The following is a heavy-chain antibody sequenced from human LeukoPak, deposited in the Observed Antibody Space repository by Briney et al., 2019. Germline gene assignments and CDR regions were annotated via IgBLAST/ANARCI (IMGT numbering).Heavy chain of an antibody. CDR2: IYSGGST. V-gene: IGHV3-53*01. J-gene: IGHJ4*02. CDR3: ARVLHRGDVVRYFVWSRVSLSIDY. CDR1: GFTVSSNY. D-gene: IGHD3-9*01. Sequence: GGSLRLSCAASGFTVSSNYMSCVREAPGEGVEWVSVIYSGGSTYYADSVEGRFTISRDNSKNTLYLQMNSLRAEDTAVYYCARVLHRGDVVRYFVWSRVSLSIDYWGQGTLVTVSS.